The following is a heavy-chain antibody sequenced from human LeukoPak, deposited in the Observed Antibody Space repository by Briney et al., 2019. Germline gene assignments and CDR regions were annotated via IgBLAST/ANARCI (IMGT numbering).Heavy chain of an antibody. CDR2: MYPGDSET. CDR3: ARQVGSGGYARFDS. V-gene: IGHV5-51*01. Sequence: GESLKISCKGSGNSFINYWIGWVRQMPGKGLEWMGIMYPGDSETRYSPSVQGRVTISADKSISTAYLQWSSLKASDTATYYCARQVGSGGYARFDSWGQGTLVIVSS. CDR1: GNSFINYW. D-gene: IGHD1-26*01. J-gene: IGHJ5*01.